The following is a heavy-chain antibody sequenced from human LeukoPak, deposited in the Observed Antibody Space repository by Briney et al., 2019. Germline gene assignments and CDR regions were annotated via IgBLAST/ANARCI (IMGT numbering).Heavy chain of an antibody. Sequence: RGGSLRLSCAASGFTFSDYYMSWIRQAPGKGLEWVSYISSSGSTIYYADSVKGRFTISRDNAKNSLYLQMNSLRAEDTAGYYCAREAVMITFGGVIVYYYYYMDVWGKGTTVTISS. D-gene: IGHD3-16*02. V-gene: IGHV3-11*01. J-gene: IGHJ6*03. CDR2: ISSSGSTI. CDR3: AREAVMITFGGVIVYYYYYMDV. CDR1: GFTFSDYY.